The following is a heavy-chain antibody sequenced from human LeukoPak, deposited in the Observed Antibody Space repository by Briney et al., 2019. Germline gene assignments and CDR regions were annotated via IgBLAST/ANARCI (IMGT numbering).Heavy chain of an antibody. Sequence: GGSLRLSCAASGFTFTKYWMTWVRQDPGKGLEWVANINRDGSERFYVDSVKGRFTISRDNAKNSLYLQMNSLRAEDTAVHYCARGAYYYGSGSHRPLYYFDYWGQGTLVTVSS. CDR1: GFTFTKYW. J-gene: IGHJ4*02. V-gene: IGHV3-7*01. CDR3: ARGAYYYGSGSHRPLYYFDY. CDR2: INRDGSER. D-gene: IGHD3-10*01.